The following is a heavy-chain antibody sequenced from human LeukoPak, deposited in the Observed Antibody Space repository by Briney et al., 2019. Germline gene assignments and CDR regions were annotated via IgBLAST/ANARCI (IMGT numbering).Heavy chain of an antibody. V-gene: IGHV3-43*01. CDR1: GFTVSSNY. D-gene: IGHD6-19*01. J-gene: IGHJ6*02. CDR3: AKDIGYSSGWHASYGMDV. CDR2: ISWDGGST. Sequence: GALRLSCAASGFTVSSNYMSWVRQAPGKGLEWVSLISWDGGSTYYADSVKGRFTISRDNSKNSLYLQMNSLRTEDTALYYCAKDIGYSSGWHASYGMDVWGQGTTVTVSS.